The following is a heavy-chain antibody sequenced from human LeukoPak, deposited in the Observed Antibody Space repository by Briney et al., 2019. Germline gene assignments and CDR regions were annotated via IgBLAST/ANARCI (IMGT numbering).Heavy chain of an antibody. CDR3: AKIRGVGELLPFDY. J-gene: IGHJ4*02. Sequence: GGSLRLSCAASGFTFSNYAMSWVRQAPGKGLDRVSLISDSGSSRYYADSVKGRFTITSDNSKNTQYLQLNSPRADDTAVYYCAKIRGVGELLPFDYWGQGTLVTVSS. D-gene: IGHD3-10*01. CDR1: GFTFSNYA. V-gene: IGHV3-23*01. CDR2: ISDSGSSR.